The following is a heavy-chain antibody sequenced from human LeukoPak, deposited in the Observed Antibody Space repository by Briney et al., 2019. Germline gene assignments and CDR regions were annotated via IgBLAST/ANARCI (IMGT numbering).Heavy chain of an antibody. J-gene: IGHJ4*02. CDR1: GYTFTGYY. D-gene: IGHD5-18*01. V-gene: IGHV1-2*02. CDR3: ATGLQLWAHFDY. Sequence: ASVKVSCKASGYTFTGYYMHWVRQAPGQGLEWMGWINPNSGGTNYAQKFLGRVTMTRDTSISTAYMELSRLRSDDTAVYYCATGLQLWAHFDYWGQGTLVTVSS. CDR2: INPNSGGT.